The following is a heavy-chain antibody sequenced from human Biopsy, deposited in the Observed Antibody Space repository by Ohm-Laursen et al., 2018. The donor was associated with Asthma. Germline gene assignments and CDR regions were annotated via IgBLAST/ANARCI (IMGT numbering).Heavy chain of an antibody. CDR1: GFTFSNYG. CDR2: ISFDGSNK. J-gene: IGHJ4*02. V-gene: IGHV3-30*18. D-gene: IGHD1-26*01. CDR3: AKDVFPGWELRRGPDY. Sequence: SLRLSCAASGFTFSNYGMHRVRQAPGKGLDWVAVISFDGSNKNYTDSVKGRFAISRDNSRNTLHLQMNSLRAEDTAVYYCAKDVFPGWELRRGPDYWGQGTLVTVSS.